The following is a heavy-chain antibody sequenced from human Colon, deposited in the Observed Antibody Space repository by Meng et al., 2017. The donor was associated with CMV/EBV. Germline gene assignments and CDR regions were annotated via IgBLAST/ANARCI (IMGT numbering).Heavy chain of an antibody. CDR3: ARHSLTILTD. J-gene: IGHJ4*02. CDR2: IHWDDDK. CDR1: GFSLRTTGAR. V-gene: IGHV2-5*02. D-gene: IGHD2-8*02. Sequence: ITCEGSVPSLGKATPPLPLDCTLLGFSLRTTGARVAWVRQPPGKTPELLTLIHWDDDKRYSPSLKNRLNITKDTSKNQVVLSMTDLDPADTGTFYCARHSLTILTDWGQGALVTVSS.